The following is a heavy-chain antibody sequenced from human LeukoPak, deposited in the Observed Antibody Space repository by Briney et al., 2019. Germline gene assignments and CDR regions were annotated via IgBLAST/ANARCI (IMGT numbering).Heavy chain of an antibody. Sequence: PGGSLRLSCTASGFTFSDAWMAWVRQAPGKGLEWVGRIRSKTDGEITDYAESVTGRFTISRDDSKNTVFLQMNSLKTEDAAVYYCTTVPGYYGSDGSYVGGLLYFVYWGQGTRVAVSS. CDR2: IRSKTDGEIT. CDR3: TTVPGYYGSDGSYVGGLLYFVY. D-gene: IGHD3-22*01. V-gene: IGHV3-15*05. J-gene: IGHJ4*02. CDR1: GFTFSDAW.